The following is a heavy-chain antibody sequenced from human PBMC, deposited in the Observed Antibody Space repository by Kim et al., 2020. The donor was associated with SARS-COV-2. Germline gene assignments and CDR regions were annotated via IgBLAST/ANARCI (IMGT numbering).Heavy chain of an antibody. CDR1: GYTFTSYG. V-gene: IGHV1-18*04. CDR3: ARAPGIVVVVAATLDY. CDR2: ISAYNGNT. J-gene: IGHJ4*02. Sequence: ASVKVSCKASGYTFTSYGISWVRQAPGQGLEWMGWISAYNGNTNYAQKLQGRVTMTTDTSTSTAYMELRSLRSDDTAVYYCARAPGIVVVVAATLDYWGQGTLVTVSS. D-gene: IGHD2-15*01.